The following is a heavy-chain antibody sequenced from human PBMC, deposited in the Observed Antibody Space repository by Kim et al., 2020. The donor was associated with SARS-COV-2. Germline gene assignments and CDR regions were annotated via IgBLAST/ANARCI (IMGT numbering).Heavy chain of an antibody. J-gene: IGHJ4*02. Sequence: ADSVKGRCTISRDKSKNTLYLQMNSLRAEDTAVYYCAKDNRVPAGKCFDYWGQGTLVTVSS. CDR3: AKDNRVPAGKCFDY. D-gene: IGHD2-2*01. V-gene: IGHV3-23*01.